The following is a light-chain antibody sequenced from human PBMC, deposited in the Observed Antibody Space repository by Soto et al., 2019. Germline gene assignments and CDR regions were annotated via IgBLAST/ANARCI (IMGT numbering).Light chain of an antibody. CDR2: AAS. V-gene: IGKV1-8*01. CDR3: QQYYSYPPP. J-gene: IGKJ1*01. Sequence: AIRMTQSPSSLSASTGDRVTITCRASQGISSYLAWYQQKPGKAPKLLIYAASTLQSGVPSRFSGSRSGTDFTLTISCLQSEDFATYYCQQYYSYPPPLGQGTKVEIK. CDR1: QGISSY.